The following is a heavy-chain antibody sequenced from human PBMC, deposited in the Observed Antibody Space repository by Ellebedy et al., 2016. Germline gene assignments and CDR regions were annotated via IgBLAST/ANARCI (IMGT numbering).Heavy chain of an antibody. Sequence: GGSLRLSCTASGFSLSTYWMTWVRQAPGKGLECVANINQDGSVRKYVDSVKGRFTVSRDNAKNSLYLQMNSLRAEDTAVYYCARIYCGGGGCYYDFWGQGTLVTVSS. D-gene: IGHD2-15*01. V-gene: IGHV3-7*01. J-gene: IGHJ4*02. CDR3: ARIYCGGGGCYYDF. CDR1: GFSLSTYW. CDR2: INQDGSVR.